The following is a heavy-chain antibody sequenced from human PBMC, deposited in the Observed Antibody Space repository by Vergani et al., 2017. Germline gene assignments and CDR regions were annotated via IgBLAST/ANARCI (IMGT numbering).Heavy chain of an antibody. CDR3: ARLGGAYCGGDCSSNWFDP. J-gene: IGHJ5*02. Sequence: QVQLVQSGAEVKKPGSSVKVSCKASGGTFSSYAISWVRQAPGQGLEWMGRIIPIFGTANYAQKFKGRVPITADESTSTAYMELSSLRSADTAVYYCARLGGAYCGGDCSSNWFDPWGQGTLVTVSS. CDR1: GGTFSSYA. D-gene: IGHD2-21*02. V-gene: IGHV1-69*13. CDR2: IIPIFGTA.